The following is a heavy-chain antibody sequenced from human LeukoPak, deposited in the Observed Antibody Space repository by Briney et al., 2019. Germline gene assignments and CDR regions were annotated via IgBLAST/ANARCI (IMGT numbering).Heavy chain of an antibody. V-gene: IGHV1-8*01. D-gene: IGHD6-13*01. Sequence: ASVKVSCKASGYTFTSYDINWVRQATGQGLEWMGWMNPNSGNTGYAQKFQGRVTMTRNTSISTAYMELSSLRSEDTAVYYCARFPVRRHSSGWYLKRYFDYWGQGTLVTVSS. J-gene: IGHJ4*02. CDR2: MNPNSGNT. CDR3: ARFPVRRHSSGWYLKRYFDY. CDR1: GYTFTSYD.